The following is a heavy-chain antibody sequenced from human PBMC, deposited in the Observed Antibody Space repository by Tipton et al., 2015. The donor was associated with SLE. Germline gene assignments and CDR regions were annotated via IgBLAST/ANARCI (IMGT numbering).Heavy chain of an antibody. V-gene: IGHV4-38-2*02. CDR1: GYSISSGYY. CDR2: IYHSGSI. D-gene: IGHD2-2*01. CDR3: AVGYCSSVSCQREYFQH. J-gene: IGHJ1*01. Sequence: TLSFTCTVSGYSISSGYYWGWIRQPPGKGLEWIGTIYHSGSIYYNPSLESRVTISVDTSKNQFSLKLNSVTAADTAVYYCAVGYCSSVSCQREYFQHWGQGTLVTVSS.